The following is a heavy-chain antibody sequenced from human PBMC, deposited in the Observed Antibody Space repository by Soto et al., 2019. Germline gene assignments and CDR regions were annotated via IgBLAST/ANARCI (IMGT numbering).Heavy chain of an antibody. V-gene: IGHV4-34*01. D-gene: IGHD2-15*01. CDR3: ARVNHPPRVVVGHGYFDY. Sequence: QVQLQQGGAGLLKPSETLSLTCAVYGGSFSGYYWSWIRQPPGKGLEWIGEINHSGSTNYNPSLKSRVTISVDTSKNQFSLKLSSVTAADTAVYYCARVNHPPRVVVGHGYFDYWGQGTLVTVSS. J-gene: IGHJ4*02. CDR2: INHSGST. CDR1: GGSFSGYY.